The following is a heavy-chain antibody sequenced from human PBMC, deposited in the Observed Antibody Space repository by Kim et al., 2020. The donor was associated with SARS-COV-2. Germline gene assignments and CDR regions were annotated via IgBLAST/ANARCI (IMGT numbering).Heavy chain of an antibody. J-gene: IGHJ5*02. CDR2: IKRDGSHI. V-gene: IGHV3-7*01. CDR1: GFAFSSYW. Sequence: GGSLRLSCAASGFAFSSYWMSWVRQAPGKGLEWVANIKRDGSHINYVDSVKGRFTISRDNAKTSVYLQMNSLRAEDTAVYYSATTPGEAHFEPWGQGALV. CDR3: ATTPGEAHFEP. D-gene: IGHD1-26*01.